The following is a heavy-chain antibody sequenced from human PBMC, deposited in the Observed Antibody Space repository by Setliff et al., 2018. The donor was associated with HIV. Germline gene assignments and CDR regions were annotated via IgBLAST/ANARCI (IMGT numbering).Heavy chain of an antibody. CDR3: ARGQASNDYGVSF. J-gene: IGHJ3*01. D-gene: IGHD4-17*01. CDR2: INPGGGNT. Sequence: ASVKVSCKASGYTFTSYYMHWVRQAPGQGLEWMGIINPGGGNTSYAQRFQGRVTMTRDTSTSTVYMELSSLRSEDTAVYYCARGQASNDYGVSFWGQGTVVTVSS. V-gene: IGHV1-46*01. CDR1: GYTFTSYY.